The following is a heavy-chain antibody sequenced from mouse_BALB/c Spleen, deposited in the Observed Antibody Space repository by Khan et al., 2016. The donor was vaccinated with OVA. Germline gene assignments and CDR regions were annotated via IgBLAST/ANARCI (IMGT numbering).Heavy chain of an antibody. CDR3: ARIYRSDFDY. CDR1: GYSFTGYF. CDR2: INPHIGET. V-gene: IGHV1-20*02. D-gene: IGHD1-1*01. Sequence: EVQLQESGPELVKPGASVKISCKASGYSFTGYFMNWVMQSHGKSLEWIGRINPHIGETFYNQKFKGKATLTVDESSSTAHMELRSLASEDSVVYYCARIYRSDFDYWGQGTTLTVSS. J-gene: IGHJ2*01.